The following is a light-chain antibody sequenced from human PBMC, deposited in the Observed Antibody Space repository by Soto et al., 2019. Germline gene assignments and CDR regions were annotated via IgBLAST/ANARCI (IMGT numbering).Light chain of an antibody. V-gene: IGKV3-11*01. CDR2: DAS. CDR1: QSVSTS. CDR3: QQRSDWPGT. Sequence: EIVLTQSPATLSLSPGERATLSCRASQSVSTSLAWYQQRPGQAPRLLIYDASNRATVIPAKFSGSGSGTDFTLTIASLETEDFAIYYCQQRSDWPGTFGQGTKVEI. J-gene: IGKJ1*01.